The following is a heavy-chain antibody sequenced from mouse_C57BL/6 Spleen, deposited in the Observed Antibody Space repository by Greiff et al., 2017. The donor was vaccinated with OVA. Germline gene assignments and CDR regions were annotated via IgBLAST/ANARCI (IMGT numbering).Heavy chain of an antibody. CDR2: IDPSDSYT. V-gene: IGHV1-50*01. Sequence: QVQLQQPGAELVKPGASVKLSCKASGYTFTSYWMQWVKQRPGQGLEWIGEIDPSDSYTNYNQKFKGKATLTVDTSSSTAYMQLSSLTSEDSAVYYCARGKVVAYYYAMDYWGQGTSVTVSS. D-gene: IGHD1-1*01. CDR1: GYTFTSYW. J-gene: IGHJ4*01. CDR3: ARGKVVAYYYAMDY.